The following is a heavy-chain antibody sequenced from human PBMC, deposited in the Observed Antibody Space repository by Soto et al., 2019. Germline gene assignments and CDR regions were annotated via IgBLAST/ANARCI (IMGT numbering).Heavy chain of an antibody. CDR3: ARDNWNSY. D-gene: IGHD1-7*01. CDR1: GFTFSSYW. J-gene: IGHJ4*01. CDR2: IHNDGSTT. Sequence: GGSLRLSCAASGFTFSSYWMHWVRQAPGKGLMWVSRIHNDGSTTRYADSVRGRFTISRDNAKNTLYLQMSSLRVEDTAVYYCARDNWNSYWGQGTLVTVSS. V-gene: IGHV3-74*01.